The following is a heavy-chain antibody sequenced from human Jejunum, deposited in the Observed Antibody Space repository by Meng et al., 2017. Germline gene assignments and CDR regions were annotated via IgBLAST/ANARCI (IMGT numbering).Heavy chain of an antibody. CDR2: IGLDRIT. CDR1: GFTFNSYA. D-gene: IGHD3-22*01. Sequence: GESLKISCAASGFTFNSYAMSWVRQAPGKGLEWVSAIGLDRITHHSDSVKGRFTISRDHSGSPRYLKMDSLRAEDTAVYYCARYHYDRSNFYGLDVWGQGTTVTVSS. CDR3: ARYHYDRSNFYGLDV. J-gene: IGHJ6*02. V-gene: IGHV3-23*01.